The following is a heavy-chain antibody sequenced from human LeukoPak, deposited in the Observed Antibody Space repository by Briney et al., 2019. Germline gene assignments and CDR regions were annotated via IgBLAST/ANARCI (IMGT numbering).Heavy chain of an antibody. V-gene: IGHV3-48*03. CDR3: ARSLSGYITDSFVDQ. CDR2: ISKNYVV. J-gene: IGHJ5*02. CDR1: GFNFRSYE. Sequence: GGSLRLSCGVSGFNFRSYEMNWVRRAPGKGLEWFSYISKNYVVHYADSVEGRFTISRDNARDSLYLQMNSLRAEDTAVYYCARSLSGYITDSFVDQWGQGTLVTVSS. D-gene: IGHD5-12*01.